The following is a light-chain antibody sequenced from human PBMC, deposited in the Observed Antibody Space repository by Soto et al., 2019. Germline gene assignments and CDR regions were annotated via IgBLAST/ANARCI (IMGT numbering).Light chain of an antibody. V-gene: IGLV1-44*01. CDR1: NSNIGSNV. CDR3: ATWDDSLSGPV. CDR2: KND. J-gene: IGLJ3*02. Sequence: QSVLTQPPSASGTPGQRVTISCSGGNSNIGSNVVNWYQQLPEKAPKLLIYKNDQRPSGVPDRFSGSKSGTSASLAISGLQSEDEADYHCATWDDSLSGPVFGGGTKLTVL.